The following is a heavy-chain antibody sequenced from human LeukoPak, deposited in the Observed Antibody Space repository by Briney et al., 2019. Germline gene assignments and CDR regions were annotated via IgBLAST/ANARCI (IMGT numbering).Heavy chain of an antibody. CDR2: IQFDGTKT. J-gene: IGHJ4*02. CDR3: SRDLSYGSLDS. CDR1: GFTFSSYG. V-gene: IGHV3-30*12. D-gene: IGHD5-18*01. Sequence: GTSLKLSCATSGFTFSSYGMHWVRQAPGKGLEWVAAIQFDGTKTYYADSVKGRSTISRDDSKNTVYLQMNSLRVEDTAVYYCSRDLSYGSLDSWGQGTLLTVSS.